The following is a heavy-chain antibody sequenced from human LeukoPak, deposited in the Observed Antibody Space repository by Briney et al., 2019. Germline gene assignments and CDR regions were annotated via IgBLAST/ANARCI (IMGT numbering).Heavy chain of an antibody. CDR2: INLSGSTI. D-gene: IGHD3-22*01. Sequence: PGGSLRLSCATSGFTFGDFGVSWVRQAPGKGLEWVSGINLSGSTIAYADSVRGRLTISRGNAKNSLYLQMNTLRAEDTAFYYCARGDSSASYYLEYWGQGTLVTVSS. V-gene: IGHV3-20*04. CDR1: GFTFGDFG. J-gene: IGHJ4*02. CDR3: ARGDSSASYYLEY.